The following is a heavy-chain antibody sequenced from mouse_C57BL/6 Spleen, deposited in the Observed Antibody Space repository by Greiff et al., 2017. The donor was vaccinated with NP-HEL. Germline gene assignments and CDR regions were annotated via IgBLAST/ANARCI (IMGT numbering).Heavy chain of an antibody. CDR2: INYDGSST. CDR1: GFTFSDYY. CDR3: ARPCGYDGPMDY. J-gene: IGHJ4*01. D-gene: IGHD2-2*01. Sequence: DVQLVESEGGLVQPGSSMKLSCTASGFTFSDYYMAWVRQVPEKGLEWVANINYDGSSTYYLDSLKSRFIISRDNAKNILYLQMSSLKSEDTATYVCARPCGYDGPMDYWGQGTSVTVSS. V-gene: IGHV5-16*01.